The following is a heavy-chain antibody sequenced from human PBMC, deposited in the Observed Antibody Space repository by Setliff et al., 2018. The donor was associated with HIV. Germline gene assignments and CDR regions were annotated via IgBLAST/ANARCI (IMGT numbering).Heavy chain of an antibody. D-gene: IGHD2-8*01. CDR1: GGSISSYY. CDR3: ARRSAGMYANSIDY. CDR2: IYTSGST. V-gene: IGHV4-4*07. Sequence: PSETLSLTCTVSGGSISSYYWSWIRQPAGKGLEWIGRIYTSGSTNYNPSLKSRVTISVDTSKNQFSLKLTSVTAADTAVYYCARRSAGMYANSIDYWGQGTLVTVSS. J-gene: IGHJ4*02.